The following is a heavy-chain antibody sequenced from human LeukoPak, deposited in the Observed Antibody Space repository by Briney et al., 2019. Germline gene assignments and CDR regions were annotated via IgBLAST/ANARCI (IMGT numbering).Heavy chain of an antibody. D-gene: IGHD2-8*01. CDR3: ASFFCTSGLCYYLDY. CDR1: GYTFTSNA. J-gene: IGHJ4*02. Sequence: ASVKVSCRASGYTFTSNALGWVRQAPGQGLEWMGWINTNTGNPTYAQGFTGRFVFSLDTSDKTAYLQISSLQAEDTAVYYCASFFCTSGLCYYLDYWGQGTLVTVSS. V-gene: IGHV7-4-1*02. CDR2: INTNTGNP.